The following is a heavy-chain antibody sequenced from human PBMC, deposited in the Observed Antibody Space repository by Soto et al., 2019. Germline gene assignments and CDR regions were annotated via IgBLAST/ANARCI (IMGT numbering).Heavy chain of an antibody. V-gene: IGHV3-21*01. J-gene: IGHJ4*02. CDR2: ISSSSSYI. CDR1: GFTFSSYS. Sequence: GGSLRLSCAASGFTFSSYSMNWVRQAPGKGLEWVSSISSSSSYIYYADSVKGRFTISRDNAKNSLYLQMNSLRAEDTAVYYCAREFPPYGSGSADIYFDYWGQGTLVTVSS. CDR3: AREFPPYGSGSADIYFDY. D-gene: IGHD3-10*01.